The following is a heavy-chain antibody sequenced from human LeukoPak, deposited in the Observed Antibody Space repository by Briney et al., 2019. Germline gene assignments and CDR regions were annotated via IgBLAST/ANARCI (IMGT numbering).Heavy chain of an antibody. Sequence: GGSLRLSCGASEFPFSTSWMTWVRQTPGRGLEWVAIINPDGSGKDYVESVKGRFTVSGDNANNSVYLQMNSLRADDTAVYYCARDSLWGALDIWGQGTMVTVSS. CDR2: INPDGSGK. CDR1: EFPFSTSW. D-gene: IGHD1-26*01. V-gene: IGHV3-7*01. J-gene: IGHJ3*02. CDR3: ARDSLWGALDI.